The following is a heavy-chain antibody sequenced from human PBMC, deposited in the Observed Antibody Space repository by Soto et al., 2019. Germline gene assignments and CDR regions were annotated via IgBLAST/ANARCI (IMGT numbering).Heavy chain of an antibody. Sequence: GAQRISCEGCVFNLSNLWVPRVRQAPGKGMVWVSRIKGDGSTTNYADSVTGRFTISRDNAKNTLYLQMSSLTAEDTAVYWCARGAFGAYYFDFWGQGTLVTVSS. CDR3: ARGAFGAYYFDF. D-gene: IGHD3-3*01. CDR1: VFNLSNLW. CDR2: IKGDGSTT. J-gene: IGHJ4*02. V-gene: IGHV3-74*01.